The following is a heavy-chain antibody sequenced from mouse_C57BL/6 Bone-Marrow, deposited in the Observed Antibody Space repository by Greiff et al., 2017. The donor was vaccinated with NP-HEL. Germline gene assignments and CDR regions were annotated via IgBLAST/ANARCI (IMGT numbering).Heavy chain of an antibody. CDR1: GYSITSGYY. D-gene: IGHD1-1*01. J-gene: IGHJ4*01. V-gene: IGHV3-6*01. CDR3: ARAGPYYYGSSSYYAMDY. CDR2: ISYDGSN. Sequence: DVKLVESGPGLVKPSQSLSLTCSVTGYSITSGYYWNWIRQFPGNKLEWMGYISYDGSNNYNPSLKNRISITRDTSKNQFFLKLNSVTTEDTATYYCARAGPYYYGSSSYYAMDYWGQGTSVTVSS.